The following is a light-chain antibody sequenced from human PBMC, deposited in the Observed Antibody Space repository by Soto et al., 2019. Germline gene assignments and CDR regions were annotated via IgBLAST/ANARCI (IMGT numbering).Light chain of an antibody. CDR2: GAS. CDR1: QSVSSN. V-gene: IGKV3-15*01. J-gene: IGKJ5*01. Sequence: EMVMTQSPVTLSVSPGERATLSCRASQSVSSNLAWYQQKPGQAPRLLIYGASTRATGIPARFSGSGSGTEFTLTISSLQSEDFAVYYCQQYNNWPITFGQGTRLEIK. CDR3: QQYNNWPIT.